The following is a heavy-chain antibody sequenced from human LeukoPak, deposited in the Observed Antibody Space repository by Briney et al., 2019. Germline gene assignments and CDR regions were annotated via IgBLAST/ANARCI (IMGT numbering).Heavy chain of an antibody. CDR1: GFTFDDYA. Sequence: QPGGSLRLSCAASGFTFDDYAMHWVRQAPGKSLEWVSLISGDGGSTYYADSVKGRFTISRDNSKNSLYLQMNSLRTEDTALYYCAKDSPDYYDSSDPQGYWGQGTLVTVSS. D-gene: IGHD3-22*01. CDR2: ISGDGGST. J-gene: IGHJ4*02. V-gene: IGHV3-43*02. CDR3: AKDSPDYYDSSDPQGY.